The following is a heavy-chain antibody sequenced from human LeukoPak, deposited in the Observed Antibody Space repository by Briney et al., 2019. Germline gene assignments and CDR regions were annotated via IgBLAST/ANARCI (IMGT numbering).Heavy chain of an antibody. V-gene: IGHV4-39*01. CDR3: ARVVRDGSGYNYYFDY. D-gene: IGHD3-22*01. CDR1: GGSISRIIYY. Sequence: PSETLSLTCTVSGGSISRIIYYWGWIRQPPGMGLEWIGSIYYTGSIYYTPSLRSRVTISVDTSKNQFSLKLSAVTAADTAVYYCARVVRDGSGYNYYFDYWGQGTLVTVSS. CDR2: IYYTGSI. J-gene: IGHJ4*02.